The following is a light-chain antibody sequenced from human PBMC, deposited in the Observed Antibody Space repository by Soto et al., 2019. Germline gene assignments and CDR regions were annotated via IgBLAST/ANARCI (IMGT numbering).Light chain of an antibody. J-gene: IGLJ1*01. CDR1: SSDVGGYNY. CDR3: SSYTSSSLYV. Sequence: QSALTQPASVSGSPGQSITISCTGTSSDVGGYNYVSWYQQHPGKAPKLMIYDVSNRPSGVSNRFSGSKSGNTASLTISGLQAEDEADYYCSSYTSSSLYVFGTGTKLT. CDR2: DVS. V-gene: IGLV2-14*01.